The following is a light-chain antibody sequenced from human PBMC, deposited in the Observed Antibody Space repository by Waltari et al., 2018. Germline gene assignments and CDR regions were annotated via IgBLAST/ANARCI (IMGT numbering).Light chain of an antibody. CDR2: EVT. Sequence: QSALTQPASVSGSPGQSITIPCTGTSSDVGNYNLASWYQNHPGKVPKLKIYEVTKRPSGISNRFSGSKSGNTASLTISGLQAEDEGDYYCCSYAGSRIVVFGGGTKMTVL. J-gene: IGLJ2*01. CDR1: SSDVGNYNL. CDR3: CSYAGSRIVV. V-gene: IGLV2-23*02.